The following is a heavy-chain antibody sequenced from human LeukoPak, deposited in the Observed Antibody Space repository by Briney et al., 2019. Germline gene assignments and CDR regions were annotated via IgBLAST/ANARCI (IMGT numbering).Heavy chain of an antibody. CDR1: GYTLTELS. CDR3: ATWRSGSRSHRGVYYFDY. V-gene: IGHV1-24*01. D-gene: IGHD3-10*01. J-gene: IGHJ4*02. CDR2: FDPEDGET. Sequence: ASVKVSCKVSGYTLTELSMHWVRQAPGKGLEWMGGFDPEDGETIYAQKFQGRVTMTEDTSTDTAYMELSSLRSEDTAVYYCATWRSGSRSHRGVYYFDYWGQGTLVTVSS.